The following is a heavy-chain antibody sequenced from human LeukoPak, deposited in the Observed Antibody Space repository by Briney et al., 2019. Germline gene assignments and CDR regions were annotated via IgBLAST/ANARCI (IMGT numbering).Heavy chain of an antibody. CDR3: AKAQYDWVTLAFDY. V-gene: IGHV3-11*04. J-gene: IGHJ4*02. CDR1: GFTFSDYY. Sequence: GGSLRLSCAASGFTFSDYYMSWIRQAPGKGLEWVSYISSSGSTIYYADSVKGRFTISRDNAKNTLYLQMNSLRAEDTAVYYCAKAQYDWVTLAFDYWGQGTLVTVSS. CDR2: ISSSGSTI. D-gene: IGHD4-23*01.